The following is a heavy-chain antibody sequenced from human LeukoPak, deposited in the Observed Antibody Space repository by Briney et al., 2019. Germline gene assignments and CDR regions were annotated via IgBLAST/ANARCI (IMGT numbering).Heavy chain of an antibody. Sequence: GGSLRLSCAASGFSFSRYGMDWVRQAPGKGLEWVAFIRYDGSNKYYVDSVKGRFTISRDNFNNMLYLHMSSLRVEDTAVYYCAKVGIYDSSGYYYAGPNHFDYWGQGTLVTVSS. J-gene: IGHJ4*02. CDR3: AKVGIYDSSGYYYAGPNHFDY. CDR1: GFSFSRYG. D-gene: IGHD3-22*01. V-gene: IGHV3-30*02. CDR2: IRYDGSNK.